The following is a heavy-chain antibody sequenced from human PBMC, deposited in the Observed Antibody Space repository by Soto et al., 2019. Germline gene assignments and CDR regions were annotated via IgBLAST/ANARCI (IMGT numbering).Heavy chain of an antibody. CDR3: ARYFGMTTVTTMDDAFDI. D-gene: IGHD4-17*01. Sequence: SETLSLTCTVSGGSISSYYWSWIRQPPGKGLEWIGYIYYSGSTNYNPSLKSRVTISVDTSKNQFSLKLSSVTAADTAVYYCARYFGMTTVTTMDDAFDIWGQGTMVTVSS. V-gene: IGHV4-59*08. CDR1: GGSISSYY. J-gene: IGHJ3*02. CDR2: IYYSGST.